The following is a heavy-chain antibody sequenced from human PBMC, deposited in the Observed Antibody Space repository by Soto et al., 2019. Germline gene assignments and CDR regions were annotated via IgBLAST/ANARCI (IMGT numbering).Heavy chain of an antibody. J-gene: IGHJ4*02. Sequence: ASVKVSCKASGYTFNGYYMHWVRQAPGQGVEWMGWMKPTYGGRNNAQKFEGRVTMTSDTYISTADMELSRLRSDDTAVYYWARDPRRGYSYGLGYWGQGTLVTVSS. D-gene: IGHD5-18*01. CDR3: ARDPRRGYSYGLGY. CDR1: GYTFNGYY. CDR2: MKPTYGGR. V-gene: IGHV1-2*02.